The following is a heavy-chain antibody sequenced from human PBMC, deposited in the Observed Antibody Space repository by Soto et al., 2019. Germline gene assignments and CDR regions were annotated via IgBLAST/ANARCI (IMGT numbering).Heavy chain of an antibody. D-gene: IGHD3-16*01. V-gene: IGHV3-30*18. J-gene: IGHJ6*02. Sequence: PGGLLRLSYAASGFTFSSYGMHWVRQAPGKGLEWVAVISYDGSNKYYADSVKGRLTISRDNSKNTLYLQMNSLRAEDTAVYYCAKKRPMIPYYYCGMDVWGQGTTVTVSS. CDR3: AKKRPMIPYYYCGMDV. CDR1: GFTFSSYG. CDR2: ISYDGSNK.